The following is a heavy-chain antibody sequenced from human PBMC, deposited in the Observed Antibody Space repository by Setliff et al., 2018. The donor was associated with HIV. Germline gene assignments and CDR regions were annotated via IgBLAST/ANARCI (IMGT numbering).Heavy chain of an antibody. D-gene: IGHD6-6*01. CDR1: GDSVSSASYY. CDR3: ASEAWTSYRSSSGYYYYYMDV. Sequence: SSETPSLTCTVSGDSVSSASYYWSWIRQPPGKGLEWIGYIYYSGTTKYNPSLKSRVTISVDTSKNQFSLKLSSVTAADTAVYYCASEAWTSYRSSSGYYYYYMDVWGKGTTVTVSS. J-gene: IGHJ6*03. V-gene: IGHV4-61*01. CDR2: IYYSGTT.